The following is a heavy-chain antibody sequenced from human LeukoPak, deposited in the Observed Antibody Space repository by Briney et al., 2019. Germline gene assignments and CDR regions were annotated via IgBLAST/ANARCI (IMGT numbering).Heavy chain of an antibody. J-gene: IGHJ4*02. D-gene: IGHD3-16*01. CDR1: GGSFSGYY. CDR2: INHSGST. V-gene: IGHV4-34*01. Sequence: PSETLSLTCAVYGGSFSGYYWSWIRQPPGEGLEWIGEINHSGSTNYNPSLKSRVTISVDTSKNQFSLKLSSVTAADTAVYYCARASLRHFDYWGQGTLVTVSS. CDR3: ARASLRHFDY.